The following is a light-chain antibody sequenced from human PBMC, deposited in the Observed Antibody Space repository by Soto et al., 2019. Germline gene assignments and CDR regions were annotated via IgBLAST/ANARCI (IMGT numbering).Light chain of an antibody. CDR2: DVT. V-gene: IGLV2-14*03. Sequence: QSALTQPASVSGSPGQSITISCTGTSSDVGAYGYVSWYQHHPGKAPKLMIYDVTSRPSGVSNRFSGSKSGNTASLTISGLQAEDEADYYCGSYTSSSTLVFGTGTKLTVL. J-gene: IGLJ1*01. CDR1: SSDVGAYGY. CDR3: GSYTSSSTLV.